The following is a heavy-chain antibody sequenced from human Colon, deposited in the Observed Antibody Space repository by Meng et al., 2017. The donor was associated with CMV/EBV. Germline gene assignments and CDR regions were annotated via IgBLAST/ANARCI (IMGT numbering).Heavy chain of an antibody. V-gene: IGHV4-38-2*02. J-gene: IGHJ5*02. D-gene: IGHD1-1*01. CDR1: GNSISRGYY. CDR3: ARITTVPYWFDP. CDR2: IFHSGVT. Sequence: GSLRLSCSVSGNSISRGYYWGWIQQPPGKGPEWIGSIFHSGVTYYNPSLKSRVTISVDTSKNQFSLKLSSVSAADTAVYYCARITTVPYWFDPWGQGILVTVSS.